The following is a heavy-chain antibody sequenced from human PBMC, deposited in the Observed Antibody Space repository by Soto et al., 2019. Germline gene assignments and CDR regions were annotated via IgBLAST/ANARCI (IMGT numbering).Heavy chain of an antibody. CDR2: INHSGST. V-gene: IGHV4-34*01. CDR1: GGSFSGYY. CDR3: AAGFFGGYSHGGYYYYYYGMEV. J-gene: IGHJ6*04. D-gene: IGHD5-18*01. Sequence: PSETLSLTCAVYGGSFSGYYWSWIRQPPGKGLEWIGEINHSGSTNYNPSLKSRVTISVDTSKNQFSLKLSSVTAADTAVYYCAAGFFGGYSHGGYYYYYYGMEVWGKGTTVTVCS.